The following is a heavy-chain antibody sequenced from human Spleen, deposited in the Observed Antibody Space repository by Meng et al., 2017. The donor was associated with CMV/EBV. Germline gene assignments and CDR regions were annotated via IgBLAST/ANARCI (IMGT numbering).Heavy chain of an antibody. D-gene: IGHD5-12*01. CDR2: TYYRSKWYN. J-gene: IGHJ5*02. CDR3: ARGGVVAAIGYWYDP. V-gene: IGHV6-1*01. Sequence: VSSNSAAWNWIRQSPSRGLEWLGRTYYRSKWYNDYAVSVKSRIIITPDTSKNQFSLQLNSVTPEDTAVYYCARGGVVAAIGYWYDPWGQGTLATVSS. CDR1: VSSNSAA.